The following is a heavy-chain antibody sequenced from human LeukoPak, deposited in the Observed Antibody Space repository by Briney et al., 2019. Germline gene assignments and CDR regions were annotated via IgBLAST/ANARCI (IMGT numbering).Heavy chain of an antibody. J-gene: IGHJ4*02. CDR1: GGSFSGYY. D-gene: IGHD5-18*01. V-gene: IGHV4-34*09. Sequence: SETLSLTCAVYGGSFSGYYWSWIRQPPGKGLEWIGEINHSGSTNYNPSLKSRVTISVDTSKNQFSLKLSSVTAADTAVYYCARDGDTAMVPAYYWGQGTLVTVSS. CDR2: INHSGST. CDR3: ARDGDTAMVPAYY.